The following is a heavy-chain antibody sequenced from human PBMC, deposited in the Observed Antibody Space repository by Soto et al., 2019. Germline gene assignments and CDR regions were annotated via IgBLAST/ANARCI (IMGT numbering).Heavy chain of an antibody. D-gene: IGHD2-15*01. Sequence: QVQLVESGGGVVQPGRSLRLSCAASGFTFSSYAMHWVRQAPGKGLEWVAIISYDGSNKDYADSVKGRFTISRDNSKNTRYLQMNSLRAEDTAVYYCASDPLYWQEAYYFDYWGQGSLVTV. V-gene: IGHV3-30-3*01. CDR3: ASDPLYWQEAYYFDY. CDR1: GFTFSSYA. J-gene: IGHJ4*02. CDR2: ISYDGSNK.